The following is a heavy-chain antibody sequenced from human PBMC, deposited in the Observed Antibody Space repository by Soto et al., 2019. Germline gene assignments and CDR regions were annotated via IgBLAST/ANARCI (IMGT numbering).Heavy chain of an antibody. Sequence: QVHLVETGGGVVQPGGSLTLSCAASGFTFSSHGMHYVRQAPGRGLEWVAVSTYEGYDGINTYYADSVKGRFTISRDNSRNTLSLRMNSLRAEDTAVYYCAREQGTVWYRVADYWGQGTLVTVSS. CDR2: STYEGYDGINT. CDR3: AREQGTVWYRVADY. V-gene: IGHV3-30*03. D-gene: IGHD1-26*01. CDR1: GFTFSSHG. J-gene: IGHJ4*02.